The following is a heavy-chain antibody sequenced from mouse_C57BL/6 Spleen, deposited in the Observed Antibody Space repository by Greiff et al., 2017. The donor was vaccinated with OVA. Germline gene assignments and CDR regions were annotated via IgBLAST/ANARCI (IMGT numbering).Heavy chain of an antibody. D-gene: IGHD1-1*01. CDR3: TREVYYYGSSPTDAMDY. CDR1: GFTFSSYA. Sequence: EVMLVESGEGLVKPGGSLKLSCAASGFTFSSYAMSWVRQTPEKRLEWVAYISSGGDYIYYADTVKGRFTISRDNARNTLYLQMSSLKSEDTAMYYCTREVYYYGSSPTDAMDYWGQGTSVTVSS. J-gene: IGHJ4*01. V-gene: IGHV5-9-1*02. CDR2: ISSGGDYI.